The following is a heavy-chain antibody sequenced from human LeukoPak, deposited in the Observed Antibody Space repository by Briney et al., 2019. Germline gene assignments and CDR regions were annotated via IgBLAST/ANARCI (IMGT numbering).Heavy chain of an antibody. CDR2: IYHSGST. CDR3: AREERWLQKTLDY. D-gene: IGHD5-24*01. CDR1: GYSISSGYY. Sequence: SETLSLTCTVSGYSISSGYYWGWIRQPPGKGLEWIGSIYHSGSTYYNPSLKSRVTISVDTSKNQFSLKLSSVTAADTAVYYCAREERWLQKTLDYWGQGTLVTVSS. V-gene: IGHV4-38-2*02. J-gene: IGHJ4*02.